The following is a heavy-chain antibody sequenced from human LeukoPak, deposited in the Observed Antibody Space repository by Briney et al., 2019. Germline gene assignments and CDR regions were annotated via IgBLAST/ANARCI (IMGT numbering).Heavy chain of an antibody. CDR2: INAGNGNT. V-gene: IGHV1-3*01. Sequence: EASVKVSCKASGYTFTSYAMHWVRQAPGQRLEWMGWINAGNGNTKYSQKFQGRVTITRDTSPSTAYMELSSLRSEDTAVYYCARSYYAPNWFDPWGQGTLVTVSS. CDR1: GYTFTSYA. D-gene: IGHD2/OR15-2a*01. J-gene: IGHJ5*02. CDR3: ARSYYAPNWFDP.